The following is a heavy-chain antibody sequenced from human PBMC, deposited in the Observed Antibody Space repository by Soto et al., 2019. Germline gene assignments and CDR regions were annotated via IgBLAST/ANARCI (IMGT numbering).Heavy chain of an antibody. CDR2: IYYSGST. D-gene: IGHD5-18*01. J-gene: IGHJ6*02. V-gene: IGHV4-61*08. Sequence: PSETLSLTCTVSGGSISSGGYYWSWIRQPPGKGLEWIGYIYYSGSTNYNPSLKSRVTISVDTSKNQFSLRLSSVTAADTAVYYCARMRGPRGYSKIRDYYYGMDVWGQGTTVTVSS. CDR3: ARMRGPRGYSKIRDYYYGMDV. CDR1: GGSISSGGYY.